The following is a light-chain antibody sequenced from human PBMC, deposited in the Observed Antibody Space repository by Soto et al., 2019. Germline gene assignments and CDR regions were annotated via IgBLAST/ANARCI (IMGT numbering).Light chain of an antibody. V-gene: IGLV2-14*01. CDR1: SSDVGSSKY. Sequence: QSALTQPASVSGSPGQSITISCTGSSSDVGSSKYVSWYQQYPGKAPKVIIYEVSHRPSGFSNRFSGSKSGNTASLTISGLQAEDEADYYCSSYTRSSSTEYVFGTGTKLTVL. CDR2: EVS. J-gene: IGLJ1*01. CDR3: SSYTRSSSTEYV.